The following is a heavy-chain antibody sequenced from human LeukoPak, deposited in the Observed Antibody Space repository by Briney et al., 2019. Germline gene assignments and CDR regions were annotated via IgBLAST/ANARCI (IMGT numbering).Heavy chain of an antibody. J-gene: IGHJ3*02. CDR1: GYSFSSYY. CDR3: ARRSVPAVGKPHDAFDI. Sequence: GESLKISCKTSGYSFSSYYIGWVRPMPGKGLEWMGIIYPGDSVTRYGPSFQGQVTFSVDKSISTAYLQWSSLKASDTAMYYCARRSVPAVGKPHDAFDIWGQGTLVTVSS. CDR2: IYPGDSVT. V-gene: IGHV5-51*01. D-gene: IGHD2-2*01.